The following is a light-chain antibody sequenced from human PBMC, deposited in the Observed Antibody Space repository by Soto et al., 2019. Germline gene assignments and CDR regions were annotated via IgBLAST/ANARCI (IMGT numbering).Light chain of an antibody. CDR2: GAS. Sequence: EIVMTQSPATLSVSPGERATLSCRASQSISSNLAWYQQKPGQAPRLLIYGASTRATGIPATFSGSGSVTEFTLTNSSLQSEDFAVSYCQQYNNWPFTFGPGTKVDIK. J-gene: IGKJ3*01. V-gene: IGKV3-15*01. CDR1: QSISSN. CDR3: QQYNNWPFT.